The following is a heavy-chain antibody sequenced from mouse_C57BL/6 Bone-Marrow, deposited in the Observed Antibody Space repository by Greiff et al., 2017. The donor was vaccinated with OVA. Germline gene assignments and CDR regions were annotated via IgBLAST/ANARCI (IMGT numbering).Heavy chain of an antibody. V-gene: IGHV1-59*01. CDR3: ARRYDYDYAMDY. CDR1: GYTFTSYW. Sequence: QVQLQQPGAELVRPGTSVKLSCKASGYTFTSYWMHWVKQRPGQGLEWIGVIDPSDSYTNYTEKFKGKATLTVDTSSSTAYMQLSSLTSEDSAVYYCARRYDYDYAMDYWGQGTSVTVSS. J-gene: IGHJ4*01. CDR2: IDPSDSYT. D-gene: IGHD2-4*01.